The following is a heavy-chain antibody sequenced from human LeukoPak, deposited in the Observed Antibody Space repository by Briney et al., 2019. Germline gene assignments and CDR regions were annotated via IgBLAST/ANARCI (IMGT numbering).Heavy chain of an antibody. CDR2: INHSGST. Sequence: SETLSLTCAVYGGSFSGYYWSWIRQPPGKGLEWIGEINHSGSTNYNPSLKSRVTISVDTSKNQFSLKLSSVTAADTAVYYCARVDGSCSGGSCPSGNWFDPWGQGTLVTVSS. J-gene: IGHJ5*02. D-gene: IGHD2-15*01. CDR1: GGSFSGYY. CDR3: ARVDGSCSGGSCPSGNWFDP. V-gene: IGHV4-34*01.